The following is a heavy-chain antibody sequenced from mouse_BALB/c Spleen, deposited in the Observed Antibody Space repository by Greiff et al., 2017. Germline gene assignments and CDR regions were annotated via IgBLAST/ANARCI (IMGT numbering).Heavy chain of an antibody. CDR3: AGGNPPYYFDY. CDR2: ISYSGST. D-gene: IGHD2-1*01. V-gene: IGHV3-2*02. Sequence: QSGPGLVKPSQSLSLTCTVTGYSITSDYAWNWIRQFPGNKLEWMGYISYSGSTSYNPSLKSRISITRDTSKNQFFLQLNSVTTEDTATYYCAGGNPPYYFDYWGQGTTLTVSS. CDR1: GYSITSDYA. J-gene: IGHJ2*01.